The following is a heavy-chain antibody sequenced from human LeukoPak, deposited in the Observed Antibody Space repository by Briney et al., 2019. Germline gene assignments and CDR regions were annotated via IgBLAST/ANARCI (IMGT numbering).Heavy chain of an antibody. CDR3: EREDYYGSGSYYRGENWFDP. Sequence: SETLSLTCAVYGGSFSGYYWSWIRQPPGKGLEWIGEINHSGSTNYNPSLKSRVTISVDTPKNQFSLKLSSVTAADTAVYYCEREDYYGSGSYYRGENWFDPWGQGTLVTVSS. J-gene: IGHJ5*02. CDR1: GGSFSGYY. D-gene: IGHD3-10*01. CDR2: INHSGST. V-gene: IGHV4-34*01.